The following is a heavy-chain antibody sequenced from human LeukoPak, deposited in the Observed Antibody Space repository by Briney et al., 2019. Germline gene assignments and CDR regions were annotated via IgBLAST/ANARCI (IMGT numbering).Heavy chain of an antibody. CDR2: FDPEDGET. J-gene: IGHJ3*02. D-gene: IGHD3-10*01. CDR3: ATYDTGDAFDI. V-gene: IGHV1-24*01. CDR1: GYTLTELS. Sequence: ALVKVSCKVSGYTLTELSMHWVRQAPGKGLEWMGGFDPEDGETIYAQKFQGRVTTTEDTSTDTAYMELSSLRSEDTAVYYCATYDTGDAFDIWGQGTMVTVSS.